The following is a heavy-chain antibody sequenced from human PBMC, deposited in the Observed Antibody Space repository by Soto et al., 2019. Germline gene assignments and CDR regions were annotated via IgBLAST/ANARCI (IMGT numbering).Heavy chain of an antibody. J-gene: IGHJ6*02. V-gene: IGHV3-23*01. D-gene: IGHD3-3*01. CDR3: AKGSNFYYYGVDV. CDR2: ISDSGDST. Sequence: ESGGGLVQPGGSLRLSCAASGFTFSSYAMSWVRQAPGKGLEWVSSISDSGDSTYYADSVKGRFTISRDNSKNTLYLQMNSLRAEDTAVYYCAKGSNFYYYGVDVWGQGTAVTVSS. CDR1: GFTFSSYA.